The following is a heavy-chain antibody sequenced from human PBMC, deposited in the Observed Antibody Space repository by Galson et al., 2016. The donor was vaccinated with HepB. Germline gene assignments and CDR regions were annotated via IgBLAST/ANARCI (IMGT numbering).Heavy chain of an antibody. Sequence: SLRLSCAASGFTFSNYGMHWVRQAPGKGLEWVAVMSKDGSNKYYADSVKGRFTISRDNSKDTLYLEMNSLRVEDTAVHYWARDLVLLNGAHFYYGMDVWGKGTTVTVSS. V-gene: IGHV3-30-3*01. CDR1: GFTFSNYG. CDR2: MSKDGSNK. D-gene: IGHD2-8*01. J-gene: IGHJ6*04. CDR3: ARDLVLLNGAHFYYGMDV.